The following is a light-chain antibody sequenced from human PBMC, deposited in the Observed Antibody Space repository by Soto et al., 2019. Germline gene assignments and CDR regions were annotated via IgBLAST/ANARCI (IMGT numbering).Light chain of an antibody. V-gene: IGKV3-11*01. CDR2: DAS. CDR3: HQYGNSPAT. CDR1: QTVGTF. Sequence: EIVLTQSPATLSLSPGDRATLSCRASQTVGTFFAWYQQKPGQAPRLLIYDASNRATGIPARFSGSGSGTDFTLTISSLEPEDFAVYYCHQYGNSPATFGQGTKVEIK. J-gene: IGKJ1*01.